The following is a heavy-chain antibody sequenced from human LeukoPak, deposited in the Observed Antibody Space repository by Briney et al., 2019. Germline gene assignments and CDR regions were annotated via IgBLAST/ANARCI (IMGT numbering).Heavy chain of an antibody. J-gene: IGHJ4*02. CDR1: GFSFSDHN. D-gene: IGHD3-10*01. CDR3: ARDYLGFGESGFDY. CDR2: ISSRSNYI. Sequence: GGSLRLSCAVSGFSFSDHNMNWVRQAPGKGLEWVASISSRSNYIYYADSLKGRVTVSRDNARNSLFLQMTSLRAEDTAVYYRARDYLGFGESGFDYWGQGTQVIVSS. V-gene: IGHV3-21*01.